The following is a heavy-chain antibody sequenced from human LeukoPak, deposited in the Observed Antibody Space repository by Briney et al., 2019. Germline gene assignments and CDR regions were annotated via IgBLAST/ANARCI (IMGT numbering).Heavy chain of an antibody. D-gene: IGHD1-26*01. V-gene: IGHV3-23*01. CDR3: AKERGLGAVDY. Sequence: PGGSLRLSCAASGFTFSSYAMSWVRQAPGKGLEWVSCISGGNTYYADSMKGRFTISRDNSKSTLYLQMNNLRAEDTAVYYCAKERGLGAVDYWGQGTLVTVSS. J-gene: IGHJ4*02. CDR1: GFTFSSYA. CDR2: ISGGNT.